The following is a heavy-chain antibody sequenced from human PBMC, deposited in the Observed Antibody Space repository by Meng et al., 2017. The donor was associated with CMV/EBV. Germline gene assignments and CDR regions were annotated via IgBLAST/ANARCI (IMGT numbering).Heavy chain of an antibody. CDR2: IIPILGIA. D-gene: IGHD1-26*01. J-gene: IGHJ5*02. V-gene: IGHV1-69*10. CDR1: GGAFSSYA. Sequence: CKASGGAFSSYAISWVRQAPGQGLEWMGGIIPILGIANYAQKFQGRVTITADKSTSTAYMELSSLRSEDTAVYYCAGESGSYSFDPWGQGTLVTVSS. CDR3: AGESGSYSFDP.